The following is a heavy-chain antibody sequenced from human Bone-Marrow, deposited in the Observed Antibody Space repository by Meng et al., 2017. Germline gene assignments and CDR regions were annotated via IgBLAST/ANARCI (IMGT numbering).Heavy chain of an antibody. V-gene: IGHV4-34*01. CDR1: GGSFSGYY. CDR2: INHSGST. D-gene: IGHD5-18*01. Sequence: QVQLPQGGAVLLKPSETLSLPCAVYGGSFSGYYWSWIRQPPGKGLEWIGEINHSGSTNYNPSLKSRVTISVDTSKNQFSLKLSSVTAADTAVYYCARGSWLQLWLQDYWGQGTLVTVSS. CDR3: ARGSWLQLWLQDY. J-gene: IGHJ4*02.